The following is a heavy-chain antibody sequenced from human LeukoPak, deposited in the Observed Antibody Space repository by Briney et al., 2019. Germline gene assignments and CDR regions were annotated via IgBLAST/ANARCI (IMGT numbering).Heavy chain of an antibody. J-gene: IGHJ4*02. CDR1: NFSISSAYY. V-gene: IGHV4-38-2*01. CDR3: ASRITIFGVVKYFDY. CDR2: IYRSGST. Sequence: PSETLSLTCAVSNFSISSAYYWGWIRQPPGKGLDWIGSIYRSGSTYYNPSLKSRVIISLDTSKNQFSLKLSSVTAADTAVYYCASRITIFGVVKYFDYWGQGTLVTVSS. D-gene: IGHD3-3*01.